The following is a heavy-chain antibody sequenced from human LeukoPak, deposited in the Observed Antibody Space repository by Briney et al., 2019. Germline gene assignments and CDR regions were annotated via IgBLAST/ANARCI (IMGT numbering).Heavy chain of an antibody. CDR3: ARGLRYFDLDAFDI. Sequence: GGSLRLSCAASGFTVSSNYMHWVRQAPGKGLEWVAVIWYDGSNKYYADSVKGRFAISRDNSKNTLYLQMNSLRAEDTAVYYCARGLRYFDLDAFDIWGQGTMVTVSS. CDR1: GFTVSSNY. CDR2: IWYDGSNK. D-gene: IGHD3-9*01. J-gene: IGHJ3*02. V-gene: IGHV3-33*08.